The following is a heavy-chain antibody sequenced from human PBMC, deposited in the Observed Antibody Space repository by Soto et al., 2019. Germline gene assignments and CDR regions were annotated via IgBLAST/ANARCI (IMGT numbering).Heavy chain of an antibody. V-gene: IGHV4-59*08. CDR3: ARLIAAAGGVFVY. J-gene: IGHJ4*02. CDR2: IYYSGST. Sequence: QVQLQESGPGLVKPSETLSLTCTVSGGSISSYYWSWIRQPPGKGLEWIGYIYYSGSTNYNPSLKSRVTISVDTSKNQFSLKLSSVTAADTAVYYCARLIAAAGGVFVYWGQGTLVTVSS. D-gene: IGHD6-13*01. CDR1: GGSISSYY.